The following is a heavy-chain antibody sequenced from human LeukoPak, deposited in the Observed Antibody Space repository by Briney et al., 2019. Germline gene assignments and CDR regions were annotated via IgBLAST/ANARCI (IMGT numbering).Heavy chain of an antibody. J-gene: IGHJ4*02. Sequence: GGSLRLSCAASGFTFSNAWMNWVRQAPGKGLEWVGRIKSKTDDGTTDYAAPVKGRFTISRDDSKNTLYLQMNSLKTEDTAVYYCTTRPTYYYDSSGYTDYWGQGTLVTVSS. CDR1: GFTFSNAW. V-gene: IGHV3-15*07. CDR2: IKSKTDDGTT. CDR3: TTRPTYYYDSSGYTDY. D-gene: IGHD3-22*01.